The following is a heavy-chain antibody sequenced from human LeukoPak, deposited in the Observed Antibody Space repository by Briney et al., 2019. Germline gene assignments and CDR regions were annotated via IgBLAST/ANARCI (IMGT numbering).Heavy chain of an antibody. D-gene: IGHD5-24*01. CDR2: ISSSSSYI. CDR3: AREVATILRYFDY. Sequence: GGSLRLSCAASGFTFSSYSMNWVRQAPGKGLEWVSSISSSSSYIYYADSVKGRFTISRGNAKNSLYLQMNSLRAEDTAVYYCAREVATILRYFDYWGQGTLVTVSS. CDR1: GFTFSSYS. V-gene: IGHV3-21*01. J-gene: IGHJ4*02.